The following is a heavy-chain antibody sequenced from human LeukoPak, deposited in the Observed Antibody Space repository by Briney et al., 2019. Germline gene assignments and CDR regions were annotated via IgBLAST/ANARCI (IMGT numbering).Heavy chain of an antibody. CDR1: GFTVSSNY. J-gene: IGHJ4*02. Sequence: PGGSLRLSCAASGFTVSSNYMSWVRQAPGKGLEWVSIIYTGGSTYYSGSVQGRFTISRDNSKNTLYLQMNSLRPDDTAVYYCGREXGTSGYILAYWGQGTLVTVSP. CDR3: GREXGTSGYILAY. V-gene: IGHV3-53*01. D-gene: IGHD3-22*01. CDR2: IYTGGST.